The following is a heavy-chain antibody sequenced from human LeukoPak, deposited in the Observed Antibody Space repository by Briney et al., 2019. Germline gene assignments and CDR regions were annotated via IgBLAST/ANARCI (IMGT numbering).Heavy chain of an antibody. V-gene: IGHV3-7*01. CDR1: GFTFSAYA. J-gene: IGHJ4*02. Sequence: PGGSLRLSCAASGFTFSAYAMSWFRQTTEKGLEWVANIHDDGIVTHYVDSVKGRFTISRDNARNSVNLQLNSLRVEDTALYYCARGRGWVDHWGQGTLVTVSS. CDR2: IHDDGIVT. CDR3: ARGRGWVDH. D-gene: IGHD3-16*01.